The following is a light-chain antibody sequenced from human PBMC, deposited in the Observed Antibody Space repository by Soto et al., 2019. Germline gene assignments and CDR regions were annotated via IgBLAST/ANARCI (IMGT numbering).Light chain of an antibody. CDR3: SSYTSSSTLV. CDR1: GSDVGGYNY. CDR2: DVS. V-gene: IGLV2-14*01. Sequence: QSVLIQPASVSGSPGQSITISCTGTGSDVGGYNYVSWYQQHPGKAPKLMIYDVSNRPSRVSNRFSGSKSGNTASLTISGLQAEDEADYYCSSYTSSSTLVFGGGTKLTVL. J-gene: IGLJ2*01.